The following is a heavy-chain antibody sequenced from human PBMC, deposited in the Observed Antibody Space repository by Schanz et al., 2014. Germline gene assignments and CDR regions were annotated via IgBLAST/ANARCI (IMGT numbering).Heavy chain of an antibody. J-gene: IGHJ3*02. D-gene: IGHD4-17*01. CDR2: IWFDGNNK. Sequence: QVQLVESGGGVVQPGRSLRLSCATSGLTFSSYGMHWVRQAPGKGLEWVAVIWFDGNNKYYADSVKGRFTISRDNSKNTLYLQMNSLRAEDTALYYCAKDPHRDYGGKPQAFDIWGQGTMVTVSS. CDR3: AKDPHRDYGGKPQAFDI. V-gene: IGHV3-33*06. CDR1: GLTFSSYG.